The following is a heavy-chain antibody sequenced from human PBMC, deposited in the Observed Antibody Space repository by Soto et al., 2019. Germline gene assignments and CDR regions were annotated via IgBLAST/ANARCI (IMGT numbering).Heavy chain of an antibody. Sequence: GGSLRLSCAASGFTFSSYGMHWGRQAPGKGLEWVAVIWYDGSNKYYADSVKGRFTISRDNSTNTLYLQMNSLRAKATDVYYCARDAVMTATATAIDIWGQGTMVTVSS. CDR3: ARDAVMTATATAIDI. CDR2: IWYDGSNK. V-gene: IGHV3-33*01. D-gene: IGHD2-21*02. J-gene: IGHJ3*02. CDR1: GFTFSSYG.